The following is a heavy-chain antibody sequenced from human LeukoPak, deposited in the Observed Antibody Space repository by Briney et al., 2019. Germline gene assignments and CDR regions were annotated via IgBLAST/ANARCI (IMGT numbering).Heavy chain of an antibody. CDR2: ISSSGSII. V-gene: IGHV3-48*03. CDR3: ARVRVGGYYFDY. Sequence: GGSLRLSCAASGFTFSTHEMNWVRQTPGKGLEWVSYISSSGSIIFYADSVKGRFTISRDNAKNSLYLQMNSLRGEDTAVYYCARVRVGGYYFDYWGQGTLVTVSS. CDR1: GFTFSTHE. J-gene: IGHJ4*02. D-gene: IGHD3-10*01.